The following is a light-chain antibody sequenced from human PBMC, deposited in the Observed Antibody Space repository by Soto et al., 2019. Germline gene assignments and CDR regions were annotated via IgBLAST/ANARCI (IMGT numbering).Light chain of an antibody. Sequence: DIQMTQSPSSLSASVGDRVTITCRASQGISNYLAWYQQKPGKVPKLLIYAASTLQSGVPSRFSDSGSGTDFTLTISSLQPEDVATYYCQKYNSAAFTFGPGTKVDIK. CDR2: AAS. V-gene: IGKV1-27*01. CDR1: QGISNY. J-gene: IGKJ3*01. CDR3: QKYNSAAFT.